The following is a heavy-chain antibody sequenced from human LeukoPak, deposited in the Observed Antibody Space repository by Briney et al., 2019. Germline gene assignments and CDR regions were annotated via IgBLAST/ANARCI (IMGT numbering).Heavy chain of an antibody. CDR2: ISSSSIYI. J-gene: IGHJ4*02. V-gene: IGHV3-21*01. D-gene: IGHD3-22*01. CDR1: GFTFSSYS. Sequence: GGSLRLSCAASGFTFSSYSMNWVRQAPGKGLKWVSSISSSSIYIYYPDSLKGRFTISRDNAKNSLYLQMNSLRAEDTAVYYCARETYYYDSSGYYGYWGQGTLVTVSS. CDR3: ARETYYYDSSGYYGY.